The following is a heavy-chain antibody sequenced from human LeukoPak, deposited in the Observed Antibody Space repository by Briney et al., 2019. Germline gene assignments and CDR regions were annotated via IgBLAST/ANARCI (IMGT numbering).Heavy chain of an antibody. J-gene: IGHJ4*02. CDR1: GYTCTSYG. CDR2: ISAYNGNT. D-gene: IGHD3-22*01. CDR3: ARDRMYYYDSSGYSFDY. Sequence: ASVKVSCKASGYTCTSYGISWVRQAPGQGLEWMGWISAYNGNTNYAQKLQGRVTMTTDTSTSTAYMELRSLRSDDTAVYYCARDRMYYYDSSGYSFDYWGQGTLVTVSS. V-gene: IGHV1-18*01.